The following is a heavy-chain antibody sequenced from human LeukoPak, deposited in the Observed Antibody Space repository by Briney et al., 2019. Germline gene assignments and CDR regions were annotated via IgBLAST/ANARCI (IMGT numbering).Heavy chain of an antibody. CDR3: ARFGHYDSSGVDP. CDR1: GGSISSSTYY. D-gene: IGHD3-22*01. V-gene: IGHV4-39*01. J-gene: IGHJ5*02. Sequence: SETLSLTCIVSGGSISSSTYYWGWIRQPPGKGLEWIGNIYYSGSTYYSPSLKSRVTISVDTSKNQFSLKLTSVTAADTAVYYCARFGHYDSSGVDPWGQGALVTVSS. CDR2: IYYSGST.